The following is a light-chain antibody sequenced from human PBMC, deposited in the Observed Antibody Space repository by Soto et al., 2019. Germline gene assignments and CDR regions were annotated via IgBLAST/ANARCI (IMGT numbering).Light chain of an antibody. CDR3: CSYAGSDTTI. CDR2: EGS. V-gene: IGLV2-23*01. CDR1: SSDVGSYNL. Sequence: QSALTQPASVSGSPGQSITISCTGTSSDVGSYNLVSWYQQPPGEAPKLMIYEGSKRPSGVSNRFSGSKSGNTASLTISGLQAEDEADYYCCSYAGSDTTIFGGGTKLTVL. J-gene: IGLJ2*01.